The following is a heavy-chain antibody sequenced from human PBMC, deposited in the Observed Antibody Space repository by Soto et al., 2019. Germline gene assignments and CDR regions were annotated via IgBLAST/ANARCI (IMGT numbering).Heavy chain of an antibody. D-gene: IGHD2-8*01. J-gene: IGHJ6*02. CDR2: ISGSGGST. Sequence: EVQLLESGGGLVQPGGSLRLSCAASGFTFSSYAMSWVRQAPGKGLEWVSAISGSGGSTYYADSVKGRFTISRDNSKNTLYLRMNSLRAEDTAVDYCAKDRRDIVQVVYVMPRLRYYYYGMDVWGQGTTVTVSS. V-gene: IGHV3-23*01. CDR1: GFTFSSYA. CDR3: AKDRRDIVQVVYVMPRLRYYYYGMDV.